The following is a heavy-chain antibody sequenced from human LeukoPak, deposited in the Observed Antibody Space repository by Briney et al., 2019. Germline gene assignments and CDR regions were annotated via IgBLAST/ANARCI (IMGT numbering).Heavy chain of an antibody. CDR1: GGSISSSNW. D-gene: IGHD4-11*01. J-gene: IGHJ4*02. CDR2: IYHSGST. V-gene: IGHV4-4*02. CDR3: ARGPTVTTEYYFDY. Sequence: SGTLSLTCAVSGGSISSSNWWSWIRQPPGKGLEWIGEIYHSGSTYYNPSLKSRVTISVDRSKNQFSLKLSSVTAADTAVYYCARGPTVTTEYYFDYWGQGTLVTVSS.